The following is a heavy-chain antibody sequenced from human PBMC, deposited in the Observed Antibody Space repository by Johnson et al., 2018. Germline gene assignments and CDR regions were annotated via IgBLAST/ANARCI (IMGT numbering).Heavy chain of an antibody. D-gene: IGHD4/OR15-4a*01. J-gene: IGHJ6*02. Sequence: EVQLVESGGGLVQPGGSLRLSCVASGFNFSHNDMHWVRQTTGRGLECVSTIGPAGDTYYSGSVKGRFTISRENSKNSLYLQMNSLRAGDTAVYYCGRDSTMGGNYYYVMDVCGQGTNVTVSS. CDR2: IGPAGDT. V-gene: IGHV3-13*04. CDR3: GRDSTMGGNYYYVMDV. CDR1: GFNFSHND.